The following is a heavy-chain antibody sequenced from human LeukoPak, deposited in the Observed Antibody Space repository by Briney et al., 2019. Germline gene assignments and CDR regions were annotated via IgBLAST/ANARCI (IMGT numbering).Heavy chain of an antibody. CDR2: IRYDGSNK. V-gene: IGHV3-30*02. D-gene: IGHD3-10*01. CDR1: GFTFSTYA. CDR3: AKDGGSGSSY. Sequence: PGGSLRLSCAAPGFTFSTYAMSWVRQAPGKGLEWVAFIRYDGSNKYYTDSVKGRFTISRDNSKNTLYLQMNSLRPEDTAVYYCAKDGGSGSSYWGQGTLVTVSS. J-gene: IGHJ4*02.